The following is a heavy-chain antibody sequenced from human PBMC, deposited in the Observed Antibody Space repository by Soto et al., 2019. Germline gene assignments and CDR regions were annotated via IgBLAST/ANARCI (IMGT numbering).Heavy chain of an antibody. CDR1: DGSFSSSRYY. CDR2: MYPSGST. V-gene: IGHV4-39*01. CDR3: ARHTRDIVVVPGANGWYFDL. D-gene: IGHD2-2*01. Sequence: QLQLQESGPGLVKPSETLSLTCTVSDGSFSSSRYYWGWIRQPPGKGPAWIGSMYPSGSTYYNPSLKIRVTFSLTTSTSLPSLKLSSVTAADTAVYYCARHTRDIVVVPGANGWYFDLWGRGTLVTVSS. J-gene: IGHJ2*01.